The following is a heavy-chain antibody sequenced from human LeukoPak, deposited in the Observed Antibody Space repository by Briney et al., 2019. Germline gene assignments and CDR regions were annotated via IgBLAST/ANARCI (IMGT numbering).Heavy chain of an antibody. D-gene: IGHD4-17*01. Sequence: GGSLRLSCAASGFTFSTYYMNWVRQAPGKGLEWVSFITGSSSYIYYTDSVKGRFTISRDNSKNTLYLQMNSLRAEDTAVYSCARQLKGGHGDSPVGYWGQGTLVTVSS. CDR3: ARQLKGGHGDSPVGY. CDR2: ITGSSSYI. J-gene: IGHJ4*02. CDR1: GFTFSTYY. V-gene: IGHV3-21*01.